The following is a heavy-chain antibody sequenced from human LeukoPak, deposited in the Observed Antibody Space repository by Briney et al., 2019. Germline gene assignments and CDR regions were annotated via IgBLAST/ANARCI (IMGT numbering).Heavy chain of an antibody. Sequence: PGRSLRLSCAASGFTFSSYAMHWVRQAPGKGLEWVAVISYDGSNKYYADSVKGRFTISRDNSKNTLYLQMNSLRAEDTAVYYCAKWQDSTHWGYFDYWGQGTLVTVSS. J-gene: IGHJ4*02. CDR3: AKWQDSTHWGYFDY. CDR1: GFTFSSYA. CDR2: ISYDGSNK. V-gene: IGHV3-30*04. D-gene: IGHD3-16*01.